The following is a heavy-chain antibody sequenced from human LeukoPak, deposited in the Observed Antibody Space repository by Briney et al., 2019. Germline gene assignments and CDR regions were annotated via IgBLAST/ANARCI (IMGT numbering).Heavy chain of an antibody. J-gene: IGHJ5*02. D-gene: IGHD2-15*01. Sequence: GRSLRLSCAASGFTFRNYCMHWVRQAPGKGLEWVSRVDSDGSGTVYPDSVKGRFTISRDNGQNTLFLQMNSLRVEDTAVYFCARGPVGLSALDAWGQGILVTVSP. CDR2: VDSDGSGT. CDR1: GFTFRNYC. V-gene: IGHV3-74*01. CDR3: ARGPVGLSALDA.